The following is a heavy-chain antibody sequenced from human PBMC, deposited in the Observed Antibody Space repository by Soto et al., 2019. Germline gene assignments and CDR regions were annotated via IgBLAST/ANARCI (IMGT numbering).Heavy chain of an antibody. J-gene: IGHJ5*02. D-gene: IGHD6-25*01. CDR2: IYYSGST. Sequence: PSETLSLTCTVSGSSISSYYWSWIRQPPGKGLEWIGYIYYSGSTNYNPSLKSRDTISVDTSKNQFSLKLSSVTAADTAVYYCARDLGVSAAGSTNWFDPWGQGTLVTVSS. V-gene: IGHV4-59*01. CDR1: GSSISSYY. CDR3: ARDLGVSAAGSTNWFDP.